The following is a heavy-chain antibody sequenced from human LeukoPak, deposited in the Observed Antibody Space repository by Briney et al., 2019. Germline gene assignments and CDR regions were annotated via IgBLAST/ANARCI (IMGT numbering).Heavy chain of an antibody. CDR1: GGSISSYY. CDR3: ARVMSLGSLRAYYYYYYMDV. Sequence: PSETLSLTCTVSGGSISSYYWSWIRQPPGKGLEWIGYIYYSGSTIYNPSLKSRVTISVDTSKNQFSLKLSSVTAADTAVYYCARVMSLGSLRAYYYYYYMDVWGKGTTVTISS. CDR2: IYYSGST. D-gene: IGHD3-10*01. J-gene: IGHJ6*03. V-gene: IGHV4-59*01.